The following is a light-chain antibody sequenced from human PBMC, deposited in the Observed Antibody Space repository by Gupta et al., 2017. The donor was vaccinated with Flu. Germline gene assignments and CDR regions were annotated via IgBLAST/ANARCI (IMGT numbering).Light chain of an antibody. CDR3: QQYYSYPYT. J-gene: IGKJ2*01. Sequence: TGDRVTITCRASQGISSYLAWYQQKPGKAPKLLIYAASTLQSGVPSRFSGSGSGTDFTLTISCLQSEDFATYYCQQYYSYPYTFGQGTKLEIK. V-gene: IGKV1-8*01. CDR1: QGISSY. CDR2: AAS.